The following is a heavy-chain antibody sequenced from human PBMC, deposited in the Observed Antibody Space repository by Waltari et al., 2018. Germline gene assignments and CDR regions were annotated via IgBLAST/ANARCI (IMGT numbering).Heavy chain of an antibody. CDR1: GVSISSSS. CDR2: FSTSGGT. J-gene: IGHJ4*02. CDR3: AREGVGAIPFDC. V-gene: IGHV4-4*07. D-gene: IGHD1-26*01. Sequence: QVQLQESGPGLVKPSETLSLTCTVSGVSISSSSWSWIRQPAGKGLEWIGRFSTSGGTDDNPSLKSRVTMSVDTSKTQFSLKLSSVTAADTAVYYCAREGVGAIPFDCWGQGTLVTVSS.